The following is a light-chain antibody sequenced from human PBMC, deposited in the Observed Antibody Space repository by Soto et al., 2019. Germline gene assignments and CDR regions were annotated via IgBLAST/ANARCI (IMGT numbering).Light chain of an antibody. CDR1: QSVSSSY. Sequence: EIVFTQSPGTLSLSPGERATLSSRASQSVSSSYLAWYQQKPGQAPRLLIYGASSRATGIPDRFSGSGSGTDFTLTISRLEPEDFAVYYCQQYGSLWTFGQGTKVDIK. J-gene: IGKJ1*01. CDR2: GAS. V-gene: IGKV3-20*01. CDR3: QQYGSLWT.